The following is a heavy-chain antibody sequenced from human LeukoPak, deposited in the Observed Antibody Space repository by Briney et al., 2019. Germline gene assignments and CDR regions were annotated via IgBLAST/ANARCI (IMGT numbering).Heavy chain of an antibody. D-gene: IGHD6-19*01. V-gene: IGHV3-7*03. Sequence: GGSLRLSCAASPGITFSNYWMNWVRQAPGKGLEWVAIIRQDGRETLYLDSVRGRFTISRDNAKSSVYLEINSLRAEDTAVYYCVGGIGWQPDYWGQGTLVTVSS. CDR3: VGGIGWQPDY. CDR1: PGITFSNYW. J-gene: IGHJ4*02. CDR2: IRQDGRET.